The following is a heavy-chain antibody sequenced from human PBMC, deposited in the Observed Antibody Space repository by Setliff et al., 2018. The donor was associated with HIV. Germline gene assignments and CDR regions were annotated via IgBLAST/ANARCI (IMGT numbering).Heavy chain of an antibody. Sequence: GESLKISCAASGFTFSSYWMSWVRQATGKGLEWMANIKQDGSEKYYVDSVKGRFTISRDNAKNSLYLQMNSLRAEDTAVYYCARGDFYDSSGYFTDAFDIWGQGTMVTVSS. V-gene: IGHV3-7*03. D-gene: IGHD3-22*01. CDR3: ARGDFYDSSGYFTDAFDI. J-gene: IGHJ3*02. CDR1: GFTFSSYW. CDR2: IKQDGSEK.